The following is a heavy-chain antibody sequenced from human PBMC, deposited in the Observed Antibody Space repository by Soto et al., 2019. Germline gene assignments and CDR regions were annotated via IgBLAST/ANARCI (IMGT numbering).Heavy chain of an antibody. J-gene: IGHJ4*02. CDR3: ARDKITGLFDY. CDR1: GGSISGNFYY. V-gene: IGHV4-39*02. Sequence: SETLSLTCTVSGGSISGNFYYWGWIRQPPGKGLEWIASISNSASINANPSLKSRVTISVDTSKNQFSLRLTSVTAMDTAVYYCARDKITGLFDYWGQGTLVTVSS. CDR2: ISNSASI. D-gene: IGHD2-8*02.